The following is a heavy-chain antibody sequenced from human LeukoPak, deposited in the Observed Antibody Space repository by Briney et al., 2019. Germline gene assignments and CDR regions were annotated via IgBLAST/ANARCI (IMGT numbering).Heavy chain of an antibody. CDR3: GSDYSYGPLYYFDY. D-gene: IGHD5-18*01. V-gene: IGHV3-23*01. CDR2: ISGSGGST. J-gene: IGHJ4*02. Sequence: GRSLRLSCGASGFTFSSYEMNWVRQAPGKGLEWVSAISGSGGSTYYADSVKGRFTISRDNSKNTLYLQMNSLRAEDTAVYYCGSDYSYGPLYYFDYWGQGTLVTVSS. CDR1: GFTFSSYE.